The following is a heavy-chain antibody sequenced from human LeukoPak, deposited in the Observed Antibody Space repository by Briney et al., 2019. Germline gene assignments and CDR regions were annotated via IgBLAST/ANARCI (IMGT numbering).Heavy chain of an antibody. CDR2: INHSGST. J-gene: IGHJ3*02. D-gene: IGHD4-17*01. CDR1: GGSFSGYY. CDR3: ASMDYGDYSDAFDI. V-gene: IGHV4-34*01. Sequence: SETLSLTCAVYGGSFSGYYWSWIRQPPGKGLEWIGEINHSGSTNYNPSLKSRVTISVATSKNQFSLKPSSVTAADTAVYYCASMDYGDYSDAFDIWGQGTMVTVSS.